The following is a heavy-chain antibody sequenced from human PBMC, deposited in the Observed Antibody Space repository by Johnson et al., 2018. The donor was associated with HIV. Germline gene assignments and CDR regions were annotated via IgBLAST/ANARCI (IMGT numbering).Heavy chain of an antibody. CDR2: ISYDGNNK. V-gene: IGHV3-30-3*01. D-gene: IGHD2-15*01. J-gene: IGHJ3*02. CDR1: GFTFSSYA. CDR3: ARYCSGGSCYSVWQKNYAFDI. Sequence: VQLVESGGGVVQPGRSLKLSCAASGFTFSSYAMHWVRQAPGKGLDWVAVISYDGNNKYYADSVKGRLTISRDNSKNTLYLQLNSLRAEDTAVYYCARYCSGGSCYSVWQKNYAFDIWGQGTMVTVSS.